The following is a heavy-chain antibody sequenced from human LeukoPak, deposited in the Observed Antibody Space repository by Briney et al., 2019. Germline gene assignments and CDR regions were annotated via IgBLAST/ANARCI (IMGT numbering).Heavy chain of an antibody. CDR3: ARREEYCSGGSCYWNWFDP. J-gene: IGHJ5*02. CDR1: GGPISSYY. CDR2: IYYSGST. D-gene: IGHD2-15*01. V-gene: IGHV4-59*08. Sequence: SETLSLTCTVSGGPISSYYWSWIRQPPGKGLEWIGYIYYSGSTNYNPSLKSRVTISVDTSKNHFSLKLSSVTAADTAVYYCARREEYCSGGSCYWNWFDPWGQGTLVTVSS.